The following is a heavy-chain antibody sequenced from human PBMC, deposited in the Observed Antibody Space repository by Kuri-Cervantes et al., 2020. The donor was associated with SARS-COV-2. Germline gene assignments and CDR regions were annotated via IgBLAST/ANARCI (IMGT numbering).Heavy chain of an antibody. J-gene: IGHJ4*02. CDR1: GGSFSGYY. CDR3: ARAVKRFDY. V-gene: IGHV4-34*01. CDR2: INHSGST. D-gene: IGHD2/OR15-2a*01. Sequence: GSLRLSCAVYGGSFSGYYWSWIRQPPGKGLEWIGEINHSGSTNYNPSLKSRVTISVDTSKNQFSLKLSSVTAADTAVHYCARAVKRFDYWGQGTLVTVSS.